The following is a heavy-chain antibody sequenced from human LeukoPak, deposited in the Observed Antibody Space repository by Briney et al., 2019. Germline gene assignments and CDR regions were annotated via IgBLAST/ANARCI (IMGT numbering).Heavy chain of an antibody. D-gene: IGHD3-16*01. V-gene: IGHV3-30-3*01. CDR3: ARDLGDDTNMIFFDY. CDR1: GYTFTSYY. CDR2: ISYDGSNK. J-gene: IGHJ4*02. Sequence: SCKASGYTFTSYYMHWVRQAPGKGLEWVAVISYDGSNKYYADSVKGRFTISRDNSKNTLYLQMNSLRAEDTAVYYCARDLGDDTNMIFFDYWGQGTLVTVSS.